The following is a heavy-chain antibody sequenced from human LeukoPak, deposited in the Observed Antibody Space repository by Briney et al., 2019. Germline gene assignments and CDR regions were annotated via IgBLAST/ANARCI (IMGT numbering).Heavy chain of an antibody. V-gene: IGHV4-59*02. Sequence: PSETLFLTCTVSGGSVSGYYWSWIRQSPGKGLQWIGYIYYSGSTNYNPSLKSRVTISVDTSENQFSLKLTSVTAADTAVYYCARDREYSSSGLVWFDPWGHGILVTVSS. CDR1: GGSVSGYY. J-gene: IGHJ5*02. CDR3: ARDREYSSSGLVWFDP. CDR2: IYYSGST. D-gene: IGHD6-6*01.